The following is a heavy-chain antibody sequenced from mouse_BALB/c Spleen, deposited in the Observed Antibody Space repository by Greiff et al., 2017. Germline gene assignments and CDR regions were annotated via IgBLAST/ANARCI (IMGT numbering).Heavy chain of an antibody. CDR1: GFTFSDYY. V-gene: IGHV5-4*02. D-gene: IGHD2-4*01. Sequence: EVQGVESGGGLVKPGGSLKLSCAASGFTFSDYYMYWVRQTPEKRLEWVATISDGGSYTYYPDSVKGRFTISRDNAKNNLFLQMTSLRSEDTAMYYCARSDYDYAFAYWGQGTLVTVSA. CDR3: ARSDYDYAFAY. J-gene: IGHJ3*01. CDR2: ISDGGSYT.